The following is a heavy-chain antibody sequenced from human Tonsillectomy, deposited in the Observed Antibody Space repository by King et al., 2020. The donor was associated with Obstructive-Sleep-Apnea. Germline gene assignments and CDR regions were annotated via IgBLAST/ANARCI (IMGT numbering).Heavy chain of an antibody. J-gene: IGHJ4*02. V-gene: IGHV3-73*01. D-gene: IGHD2-2*01. CDR2: IRSKANNYAT. CDR3: TGVLPAAVVGTPFDY. CDR1: GFIFSGSA. Sequence: VQLVESGGVLVQPGGSLKLSWAASGFIFSGSAIHWVRRASGKGLEWVGRIRSKANNYATTYSASVKGRFNISRDDSKNTAYLHMNSLKTEDTAVYYCTGVLPAAVVGTPFDYWGQGTLLTVSS.